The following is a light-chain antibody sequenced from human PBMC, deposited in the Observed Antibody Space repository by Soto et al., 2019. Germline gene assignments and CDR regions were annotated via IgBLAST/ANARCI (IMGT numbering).Light chain of an antibody. Sequence: DIQMTQSPSSLSASVGDRVSMTGGASQSISSYLNWYQQKPGKAPKVLIYAASSLQSGVPSRFSGSGSGTDFTLTISSLQPEDFATYYCQQSYSIPWTFGQGTKVDIK. J-gene: IGKJ1*01. CDR2: AAS. CDR3: QQSYSIPWT. CDR1: QSISSY. V-gene: IGKV1-39*01.